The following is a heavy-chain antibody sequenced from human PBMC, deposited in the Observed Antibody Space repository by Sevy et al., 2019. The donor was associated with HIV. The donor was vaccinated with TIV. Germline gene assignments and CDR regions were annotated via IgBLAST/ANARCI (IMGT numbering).Heavy chain of an antibody. Sequence: GGSLRLSCAASGFTFNDHYMEWVRQAPGKGLEWVGRIRNKADSYTTEYAASVKGRFTISRDDSKNSLYLLMNSLKTEDTAVYYCATHAGIAAAGRFFDYWGQGTLVTVSS. CDR1: GFTFNDHY. J-gene: IGHJ4*02. D-gene: IGHD6-13*01. CDR3: ATHAGIAAAGRFFDY. V-gene: IGHV3-72*01. CDR2: IRNKADSYTT.